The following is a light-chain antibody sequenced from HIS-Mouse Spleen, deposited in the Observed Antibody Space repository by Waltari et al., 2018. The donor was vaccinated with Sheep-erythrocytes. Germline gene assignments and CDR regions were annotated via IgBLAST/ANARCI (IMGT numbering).Light chain of an antibody. CDR3: AAWDDSLNGPV. V-gene: IGLV2-11*01. Sequence: QSALTQPRSVSGSPGQSVTISCTGTSSDVGGYNYVSWYQQHPGKAPKHMIYDFSKRPSGVPDRFSGSKSGNTASLTISGLQSEDEADYYCAAWDDSLNGPVFGGGTKLTVL. CDR1: SSDVGGYNY. CDR2: DFS. J-gene: IGLJ2*01.